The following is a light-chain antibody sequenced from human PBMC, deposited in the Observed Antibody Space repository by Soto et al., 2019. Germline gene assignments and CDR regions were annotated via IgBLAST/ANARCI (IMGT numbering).Light chain of an antibody. CDR2: ANN. CDR1: SSNIGAGYD. CDR3: QSYDSSLSGYV. V-gene: IGLV1-40*01. Sequence: QSVLTQPPSVPGAPGQRVTISCTGSSSNIGAGYDVHWYQQLPGTGPKLLIYANNNRPSGVPDRFSGSKSGTSASLAITGLRAEDEADYYCQSYDSSLSGYVFGTGTKVTV. J-gene: IGLJ1*01.